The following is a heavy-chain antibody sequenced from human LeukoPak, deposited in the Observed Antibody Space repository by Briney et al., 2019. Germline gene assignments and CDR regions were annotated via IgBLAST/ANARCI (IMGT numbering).Heavy chain of an antibody. J-gene: IGHJ4*02. D-gene: IGHD2-2*01. CDR2: VYNGGST. CDR1: GGSFNDYF. V-gene: IGHV4-34*01. CDR3: ARDFGGYCSSSNCYLGHLDY. Sequence: SETLSLTCAVYGGSFNDYFWTWIRQPPGKGLEWIGEVYNGGSTNYNPSLKSRVIISVDTSKNQFSLRLSSVTAADTAVYYCARDFGGYCSSSNCYLGHLDYWGQGILVTVSS.